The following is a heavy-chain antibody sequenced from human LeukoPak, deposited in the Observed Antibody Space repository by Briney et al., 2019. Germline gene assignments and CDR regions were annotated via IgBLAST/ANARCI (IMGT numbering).Heavy chain of an antibody. J-gene: IGHJ4*02. CDR1: RFTFSSYG. D-gene: IGHD3-10*01. CDR2: ISYDGSNK. Sequence: PGGSLRLSCAASRFTFSSYGMHWVRQAPGKGLEWVALISYDGSNKYYADSVKGRFTISRDNSKNTLYLQMNSLRAEDTAMYYCATDPGGYTYYFDYWGQGTLVTVSS. V-gene: IGHV3-30*03. CDR3: ATDPGGYTYYFDY.